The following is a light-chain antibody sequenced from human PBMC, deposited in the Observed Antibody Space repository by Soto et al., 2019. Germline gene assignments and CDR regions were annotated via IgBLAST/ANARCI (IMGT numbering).Light chain of an antibody. Sequence: DIQLTQSPSFLSASVGDRVTIPCRASQAISSFLAWYQQKPGKAPKLLIYAASTLQSGVPSRFSGSGSGTEFTLTINGLQTEDFATYYCQQLQSYPPTFGGGTKVEIK. J-gene: IGKJ4*01. CDR3: QQLQSYPPT. CDR2: AAS. V-gene: IGKV1-9*01. CDR1: QAISSF.